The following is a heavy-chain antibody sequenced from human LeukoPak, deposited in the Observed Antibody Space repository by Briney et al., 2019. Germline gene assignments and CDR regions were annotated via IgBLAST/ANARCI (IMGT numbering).Heavy chain of an antibody. CDR3: ASVDTAMVTRYYYYYMDV. J-gene: IGHJ6*03. V-gene: IGHV3-48*03. D-gene: IGHD5-18*01. CDR2: ISNSGSTK. CDR1: GFTFSSYE. Sequence: GGSLRLSCAASGFTFSSYEMNWIRQAPGKGLEWISYISNSGSTKYYADSVKGRFTISGDNSKNTLYLQMNSLRAEDTAVYYCASVDTAMVTRYYYYYMDVWGKGTTVTVSS.